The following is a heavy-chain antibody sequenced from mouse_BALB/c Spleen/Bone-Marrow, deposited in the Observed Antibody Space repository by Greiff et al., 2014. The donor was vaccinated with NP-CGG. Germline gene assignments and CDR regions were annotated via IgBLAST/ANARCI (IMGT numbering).Heavy chain of an antibody. CDR3: ARSPQRDYAMDY. J-gene: IGHJ4*01. CDR1: GFTFSGYA. D-gene: IGHD3-2*02. Sequence: EVMLVESGGGLVKPGGSLKLSCAASGFTFSGYAMSWVRQSPEKRLEWVAEISSGGSYTYYPDTVTGRFTISRDNAKNTLYLEMSSLRSEDTAMYYCARSPQRDYAMDYWGQGTSVTVSS. CDR2: ISSGGSYT. V-gene: IGHV5-9-4*01.